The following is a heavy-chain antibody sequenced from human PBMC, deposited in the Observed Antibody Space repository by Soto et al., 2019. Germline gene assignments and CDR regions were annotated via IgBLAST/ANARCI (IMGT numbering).Heavy chain of an antibody. Sequence: EVQLLESGGGFIHPGGSLRLSCAASGFSFSSFAMNWVRQAPGKGLEWVSIISGSADSTFYADSVKGRFTISRDNSKRTLYLQSKSLRAEDTAVYYCAKTRGAMIYAISVYGMDVWAKGPRSPSP. V-gene: IGHV3-23*01. D-gene: IGHD2-8*01. J-gene: IGHJ6*02. CDR1: GFSFSSFA. CDR2: ISGSADST. CDR3: AKTRGAMIYAISVYGMDV.